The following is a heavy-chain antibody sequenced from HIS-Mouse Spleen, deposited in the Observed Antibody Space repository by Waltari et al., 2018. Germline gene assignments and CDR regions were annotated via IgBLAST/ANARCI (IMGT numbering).Heavy chain of an antibody. Sequence: QLQLQASGPGLVTPSETLSLTCPVSGGPTTRSSYYCVWIRQPPGKGLEWIGSIYYSGSTYYNPSLKSRVTISVDTSKNQFSLKLSSVTAADTAVYYCAREIPYSSSWYDWYFDLWGRGTLVTVSS. CDR2: IYYSGST. CDR1: GGPTTRSSYY. D-gene: IGHD6-13*01. V-gene: IGHV4-39*07. CDR3: AREIPYSSSWYDWYFDL. J-gene: IGHJ2*01.